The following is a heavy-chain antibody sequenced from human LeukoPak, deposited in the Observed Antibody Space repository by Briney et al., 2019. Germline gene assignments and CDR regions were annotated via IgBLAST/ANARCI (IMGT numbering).Heavy chain of an antibody. CDR3: ARFSGSTAYYFDY. Sequence: SETLSLTCAVYGGSFSGYYWSWIRQPPGKGLEWIGEINHSGSTNYNPSLKSRVTISVDTSKNQFSLKLSSVTAADTAVYYCARFSGSTAYYFDYWGQGTLVTVSS. J-gene: IGHJ4*02. D-gene: IGHD3-10*01. CDR2: INHSGST. CDR1: GGSFSGYY. V-gene: IGHV4-34*01.